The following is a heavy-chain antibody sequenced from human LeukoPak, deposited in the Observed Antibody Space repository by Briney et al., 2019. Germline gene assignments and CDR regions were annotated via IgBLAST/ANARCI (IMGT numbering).Heavy chain of an antibody. CDR2: ISGRSGTT. V-gene: IGHV3-23*01. J-gene: IGHJ4*02. D-gene: IGHD2-21*01. CDR3: ARLPELPGFGDY. CDR1: GFTFTSSA. Sequence: GGTLRLSCVASGFTFTSSAMSWVRQAPGKGLEWVSAISGRSGTTYYADSVKGRFTISRDNSKNTLYLQMNSLRAEDTAVYYCARLPELPGFGDYWGQGTLVTVSS.